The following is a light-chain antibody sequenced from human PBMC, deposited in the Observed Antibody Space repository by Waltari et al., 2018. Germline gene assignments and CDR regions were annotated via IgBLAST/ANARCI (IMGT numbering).Light chain of an antibody. Sequence: SYVLTQPPSVSVAPGQTARIPCAGTNRKIVHWYRQRPGQAPVLVVSDDGDRPSGIPERFSGSTSETTATLTISRVEAGDEADYYCQVWDNSGVFGTGTKVTVL. CDR3: QVWDNSGV. V-gene: IGLV3-21*02. J-gene: IGLJ1*01. CDR1: NRKI. CDR2: DDG.